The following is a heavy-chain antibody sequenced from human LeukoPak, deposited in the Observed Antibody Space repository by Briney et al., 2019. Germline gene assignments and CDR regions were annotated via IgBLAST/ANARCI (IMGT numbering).Heavy chain of an antibody. CDR1: GFTFSSYS. CDR3: ARDYYDSSGYYGVSLYYYYMDV. Sequence: GGSLRLSCAASGFTFSSYSMSWVRQAPGKGLEWVSSISSSSSYIYYADSVKGRFTISRDNAKNSLYLQMNSLRAEDTAVYYCARDYYDSSGYYGVSLYYYYMDVWGKGTTVTVSS. J-gene: IGHJ6*03. D-gene: IGHD3-22*01. V-gene: IGHV3-21*01. CDR2: ISSSSSYI.